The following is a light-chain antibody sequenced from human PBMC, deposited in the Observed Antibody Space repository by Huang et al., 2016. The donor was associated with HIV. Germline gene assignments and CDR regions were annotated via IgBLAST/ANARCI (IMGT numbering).Light chain of an antibody. Sequence: EIVLTQSPATLSLSPGERATLACRASQSVGGYLAWYQQKPGQAPRLLIYDTSTRATVIPARFSGSGSETDFTLSISSLEPEEFAVYYCQQPGSFGQGTKVDIK. CDR2: DTS. V-gene: IGKV3-11*01. J-gene: IGKJ2*01. CDR3: QQPGS. CDR1: QSVGGY.